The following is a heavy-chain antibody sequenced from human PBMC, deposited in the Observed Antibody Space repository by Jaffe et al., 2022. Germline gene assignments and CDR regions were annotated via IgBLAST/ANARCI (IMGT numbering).Heavy chain of an antibody. CDR1: GGSISSGSYY. D-gene: IGHD5-12*01. CDR2: IYTSGST. V-gene: IGHV4-61*02. J-gene: IGHJ5*02. Sequence: QVQLQESGPGLVKPSQTLSLTCTVSGGSISSGSYYWSWIRQPAGKGLEWIGRIYTSGSTNYNPSLKSRVTISVDTSKNQFSLKLSSVTAADTAVYYCARDGGHGYSGYDYYWFDPWGQGTLVTVSS. CDR3: ARDGGHGYSGYDYYWFDP.